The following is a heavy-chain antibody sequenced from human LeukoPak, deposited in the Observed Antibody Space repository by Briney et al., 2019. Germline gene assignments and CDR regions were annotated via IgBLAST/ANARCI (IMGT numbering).Heavy chain of an antibody. J-gene: IGHJ5*02. CDR3: SRGDLFA. D-gene: IGHD3-16*01. V-gene: IGHV3-48*01. Sequence: GGSLRLSCAVSGFTFSNYAMNWVRQAPGKGLEWVSYIGSSSNSITYADSVKGRFTISRDNAKNSLYLQMNSLRAEDTAVYYCSRGDLFAWGQGTLVTVSS. CDR1: GFTFSNYA. CDR2: IGSSSNSI.